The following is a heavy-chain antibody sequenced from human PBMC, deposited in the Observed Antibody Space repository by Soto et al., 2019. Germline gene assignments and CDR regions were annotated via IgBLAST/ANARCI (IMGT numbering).Heavy chain of an antibody. CDR1: GFTFSNYA. V-gene: IGHV3-23*01. Sequence: GGSLRLSCAASGFTFSNYAMSWVRQAPGKGLKWVSLITGSDGRTYYADSVKGRFTISRDNSKNTLFLQMNSLRAEDTAVYYCAKATYDTTFYTSSFDSWGQGTLVTVSS. CDR2: ITGSDGRT. D-gene: IGHD3-22*01. CDR3: AKATYDTTFYTSSFDS. J-gene: IGHJ4*02.